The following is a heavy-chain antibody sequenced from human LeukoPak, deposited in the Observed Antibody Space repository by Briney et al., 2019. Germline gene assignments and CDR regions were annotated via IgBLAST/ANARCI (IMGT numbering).Heavy chain of an antibody. CDR1: GASVSSHY. CDR2: IYHSGTT. V-gene: IGHV4-59*02. CDR3: SRENGAFSPFGY. J-gene: IGHJ4*02. D-gene: IGHD2-8*01. Sequence: SETLSLTCAVSGASVSSHYWSWIRQSPGKGLEWIGHIYHSGTTKYNPSLKSRVTISVDTPKSQFSLKLKSVTAADTAVYYCSRENGAFSPFGYWGQGILVTV.